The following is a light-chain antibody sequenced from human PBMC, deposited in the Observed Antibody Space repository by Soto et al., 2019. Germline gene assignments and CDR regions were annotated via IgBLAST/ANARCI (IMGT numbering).Light chain of an antibody. CDR3: QQYASYPYT. CDR1: QSIQTW. V-gene: IGKV1-5*01. J-gene: IGKJ2*01. Sequence: DIQMTQSPSTLSASVGDRVTISCRASQSIQTWLAWYQQKPGKAPNLLIFDASDLAVGASSRFSGSGSGAEFTLTISSLQADDFATYYCQQYASYPYTFGRGTRLEIK. CDR2: DAS.